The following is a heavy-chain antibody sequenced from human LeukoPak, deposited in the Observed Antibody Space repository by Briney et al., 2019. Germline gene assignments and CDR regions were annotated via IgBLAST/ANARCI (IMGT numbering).Heavy chain of an antibody. V-gene: IGHV1-46*01. CDR3: AAEYSTVNYYYYGMDV. Sequence: ASVKVSCKASGYTLTSYYMHWVRQAPGQGLEWMGIINPSGGSTSYAQKFQGRVTMTRDTSTSTVYMELSSLRSEDTVVYYCAAEYSTVNYYYYGMDVWGQGTTVTVFS. J-gene: IGHJ6*02. CDR1: GYTLTSYY. D-gene: IGHD6-6*01. CDR2: INPSGGST.